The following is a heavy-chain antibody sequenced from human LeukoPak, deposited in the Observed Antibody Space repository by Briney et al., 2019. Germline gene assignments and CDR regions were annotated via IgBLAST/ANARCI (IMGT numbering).Heavy chain of an antibody. D-gene: IGHD3-22*01. J-gene: IGHJ4*02. V-gene: IGHV1-69*06. CDR3: ASLDYYDSSGPRGYYFDY. CDR2: IIPIFGTA. Sequence: SVKVSCKASGGTLSSYAISWVRQAPGQGLEWMGGIIPIFGTANYAQKFQGRVTITADKSTSTAYMELSSLRSEDTAVYYCASLDYYDSSGPRGYYFDYWGQGTLVTVSS. CDR1: GGTLSSYA.